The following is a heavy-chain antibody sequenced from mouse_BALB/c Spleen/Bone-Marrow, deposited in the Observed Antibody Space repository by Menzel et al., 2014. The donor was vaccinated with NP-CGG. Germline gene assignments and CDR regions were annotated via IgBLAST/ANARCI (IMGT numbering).Heavy chain of an antibody. J-gene: IGHJ4*01. CDR2: IWAGGST. D-gene: IGHD2-1*01. V-gene: IGHV2-9*02. Sequence: VQLVESGPGLVAPSQSPSITCTVSGFSLTTYGVHWVRQPPGKGLEWLGVIWAGGSTHYNSALMSRLSISKDNSNNQVFLKMNSLQTDDTAMYYCARDKGNGNSLYYSMDYWGQGISVTVSS. CDR1: GFSLTTYG. CDR3: ARDKGNGNSLYYSMDY.